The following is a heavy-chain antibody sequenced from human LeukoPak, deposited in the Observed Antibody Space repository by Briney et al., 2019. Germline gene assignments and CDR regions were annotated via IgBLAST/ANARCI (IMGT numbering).Heavy chain of an antibody. J-gene: IGHJ3*02. CDR3: ANDHVLRFLEWLPDAFDI. CDR1: GFTFSSYA. Sequence: PGGSLRLSCAASGFTFSSYAMSWVRQAPGKGLEWVSAISGSGGSTYYADSVKGRFTISRDNSKNTLYLQKNSLRAEDTAVYYCANDHVLRFLEWLPDAFDIWGQGTMVTVSS. D-gene: IGHD3-3*01. CDR2: ISGSGGST. V-gene: IGHV3-23*01.